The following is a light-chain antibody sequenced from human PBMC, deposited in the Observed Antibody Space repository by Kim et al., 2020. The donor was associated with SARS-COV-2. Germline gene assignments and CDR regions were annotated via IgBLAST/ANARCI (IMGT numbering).Light chain of an antibody. Sequence: APAKRATLSCRASQRVSRSYLALYQQKPGQAPRPPICGASTRATGIPDRFSGSGSGTDFTLTISRLEPEDFAVYYCQQYGSSPLTFRGGTMVDIK. J-gene: IGKJ4*01. CDR2: GAS. CDR3: QQYGSSPLT. CDR1: QRVSRSY. V-gene: IGKV3-20*01.